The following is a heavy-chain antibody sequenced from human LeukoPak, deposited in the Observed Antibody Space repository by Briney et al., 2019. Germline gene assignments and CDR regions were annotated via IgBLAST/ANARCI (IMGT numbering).Heavy chain of an antibody. V-gene: IGHV4-59*01. CDR2: IYYSGST. J-gene: IGHJ4*02. CDR3: AREGPGGYFDY. Sequence: PSETLSLTCTVSGGSISSYYWSWIRQPPGKGLEWIGYIYYSGSTNYNPSLKSRVTISVDTSKNQFSLKLSSVTAVDTAVYYCAREGPGGYFDYWGQGTLVTVSS. D-gene: IGHD1-14*01. CDR1: GGSISSYY.